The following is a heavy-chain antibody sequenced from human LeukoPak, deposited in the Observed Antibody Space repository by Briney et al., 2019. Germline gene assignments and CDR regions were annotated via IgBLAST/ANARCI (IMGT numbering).Heavy chain of an antibody. J-gene: IGHJ4*02. CDR2: INDNGHS. CDR3: SRDSADDVRGSFSDY. Sequence: SETLSLTCSVSGGSMKDYYWSWIRQAPGKGLEWIAYINDNGHSGYNPALESRVTLLLHLSRKHICLTVCSVDAPDNAVHFCSRDSADDVRGSFSDYWGQGMLVTVSS. CDR1: GGSMKDYY. D-gene: IGHD3-10*01. V-gene: IGHV4-59*01.